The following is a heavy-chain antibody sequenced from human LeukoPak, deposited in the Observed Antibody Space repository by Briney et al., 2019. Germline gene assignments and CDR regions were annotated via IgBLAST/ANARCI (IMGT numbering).Heavy chain of an antibody. V-gene: IGHV3-30*02. J-gene: IGHJ4*02. CDR2: IQYDGNNK. CDR1: GFTFSRSG. D-gene: IGHD4-17*01. CDR3: AKRAAYYGDYDY. Sequence: PGGSLRLSCAASGFTFSRSGIHWVRQAPGKGLEWVTFIQYDGNNKYYADSVKGRFTISRDNSKNTLYLQMNSLRTEDTAVYYCAKRAAYYGDYDYWGQGTLVTVSS.